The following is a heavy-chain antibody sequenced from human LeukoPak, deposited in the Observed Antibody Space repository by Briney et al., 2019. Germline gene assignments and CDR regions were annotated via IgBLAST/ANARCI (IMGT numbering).Heavy chain of an antibody. J-gene: IGHJ6*03. Sequence: GGSLRLSCAASGFTFSSYGMSWVRQAPGKGLEWVSAISGSGGSTYYADSVKGRFTISRDNSKNTLYLQMNSLRAEDTAVYYCAKDSRGSGNYYFYMDVWGKGTTVTISS. CDR2: ISGSGGST. CDR1: GFTFSSYG. D-gene: IGHD3-10*01. CDR3: AKDSRGSGNYYFYMDV. V-gene: IGHV3-23*01.